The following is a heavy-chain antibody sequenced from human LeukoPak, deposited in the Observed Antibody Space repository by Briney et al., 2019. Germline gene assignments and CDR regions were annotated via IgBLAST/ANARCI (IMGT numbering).Heavy chain of an antibody. Sequence: PSETLSLTCAVCGGSFSGYYWSWIRQPPGKGLEWIGEINHSGSTNYNPSLKSRVTISVDTSKNQFSLKLSSVTAADTAVYYCARGKNYDILTGYWGRLGFRFDPWGQGTLVTVSS. D-gene: IGHD3-9*01. CDR3: ARGKNYDILTGYWGRLGFRFDP. J-gene: IGHJ5*02. CDR2: INHSGST. V-gene: IGHV4-34*01. CDR1: GGSFSGYY.